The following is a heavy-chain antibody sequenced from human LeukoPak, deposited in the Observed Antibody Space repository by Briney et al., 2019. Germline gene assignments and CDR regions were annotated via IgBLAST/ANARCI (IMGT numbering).Heavy chain of an antibody. CDR3: ARSKAAYFDY. V-gene: IGHV4-34*01. J-gene: IGHJ4*02. CDR2: INHSGST. CDR1: GFTFSSYW. D-gene: IGHD6-25*01. Sequence: GSLRLSCAASGFTFSSYWMSWVRQPPGKGLEWIGEINHSGSTNYNPSLKSRVTISVDTSKSQFSLKLSSVTAADTAVYYCARSKAAYFDYWGQGTLVTVSS.